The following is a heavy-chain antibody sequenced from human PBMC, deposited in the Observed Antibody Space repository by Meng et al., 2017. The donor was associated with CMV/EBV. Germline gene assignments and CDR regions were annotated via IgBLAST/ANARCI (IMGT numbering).Heavy chain of an antibody. V-gene: IGHV3-66*04. J-gene: IGHJ4*02. Sequence: VRRGGSGGGLLQLGGSLRLSCAASGFTVSSNYMSWVRQAPRKGLEWVSVIYSGGSTYYADSVKGRFTISRDNSKNTLYLQMNSLRAEDTAVYYCARRGGADYWGQGTLVTVSS. CDR3: ARRGGADY. CDR1: GFTVSSNY. D-gene: IGHD3-10*01. CDR2: IYSGGST.